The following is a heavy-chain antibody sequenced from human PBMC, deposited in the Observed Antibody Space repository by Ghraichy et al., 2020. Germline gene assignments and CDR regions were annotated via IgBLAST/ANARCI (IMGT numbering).Heavy chain of an antibody. CDR1: EFIFSTYN. CDR3: ARGYGSGRNWFDP. V-gene: IGHV3-48*01. Sequence: GGSLRLSCVASEFIFSTYNMNWVRQAPGRGLEWVSYISSSSSTIHYADSVKGRFTISRDNAKNSLYLQMNSLRAEDTAVYYCARGYGSGRNWFDPWGQGTLVTVSS. CDR2: ISSSSSTI. J-gene: IGHJ5*02. D-gene: IGHD3-10*01.